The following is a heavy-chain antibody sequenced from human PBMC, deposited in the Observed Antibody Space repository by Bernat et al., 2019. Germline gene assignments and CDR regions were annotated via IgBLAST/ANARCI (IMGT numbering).Heavy chain of an antibody. CDR3: ARRSASDAFDI. CDR2: ISSSSSYT. J-gene: IGHJ3*02. V-gene: IGHV3-11*05. CDR1: GFTFSDYY. Sequence: QVQLVESGGGLVKPGGSLRLSCAASGFTFSDYYMSWIRQAPGKGLEWVSYISSSSSYTNYADSVKGRFTISGDNAKNSLYLQMNSLRAEDTAVYYCARRSASDAFDIWGQGTMVTVSS.